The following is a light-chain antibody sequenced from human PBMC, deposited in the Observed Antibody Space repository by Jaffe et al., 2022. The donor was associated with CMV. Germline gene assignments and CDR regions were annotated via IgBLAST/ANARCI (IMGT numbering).Light chain of an antibody. CDR2: FTG. Sequence: QSVLTQPPSASGTPGQRVTISCSGSDSNIGSSSVNWLQQLPGTAPKLLIYFTGQRPSGVPDRFSGSKSGTSASLAISGLQSEDEADYYCVVWNDSLKGWLIGGGTKLTVL. J-gene: IGLJ3*02. CDR3: VVWNDSLKGWL. V-gene: IGLV1-44*01. CDR1: DSNIGSSS.